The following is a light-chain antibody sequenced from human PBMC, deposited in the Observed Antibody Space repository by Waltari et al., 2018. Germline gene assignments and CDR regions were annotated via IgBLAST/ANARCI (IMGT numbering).Light chain of an antibody. V-gene: IGKV1-39*01. Sequence: DIQMTQSPSSLSASVGDRVTITSRASQSIINHLNRYQQKPGKAPKLLIYAVSSLQSRVTSRFSGSGSGTDFTITIASLQPEDLATYYCQQTYSSLSFGGGTKVEIK. J-gene: IGKJ4*01. CDR1: QSIINH. CDR2: AVS. CDR3: QQTYSSLS.